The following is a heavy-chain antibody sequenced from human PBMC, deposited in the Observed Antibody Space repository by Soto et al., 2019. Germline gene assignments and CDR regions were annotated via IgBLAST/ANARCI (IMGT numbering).Heavy chain of an antibody. CDR3: ARDRLSMITFGGVIPAGFDP. CDR1: GGSISSGGYY. CDR2: IYYSGST. D-gene: IGHD3-16*02. J-gene: IGHJ5*02. Sequence: PSETLSLTCTVSGGSISSGGYYWSWIRQHPGKGLEWIGYIYYSGSTYYNPSLKSRVTISVDTSKNQFSLKLSSVTAADTAVYYCARDRLSMITFGGVIPAGFDPWGQGTLVTVSS. V-gene: IGHV4-31*03.